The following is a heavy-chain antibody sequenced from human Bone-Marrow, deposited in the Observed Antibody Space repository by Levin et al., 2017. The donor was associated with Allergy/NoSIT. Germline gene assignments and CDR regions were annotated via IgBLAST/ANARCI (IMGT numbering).Heavy chain of an antibody. CDR1: GYTFTGYY. CDR3: AGEMAWSTLDV. Sequence: ASVKVSCKASGYTFTGYYMHWVRQAPGQGLEWMGWINPKSGGSNSAQKFQGRVTMTRDTSISTAYMDLNMLTSDDTAVYYCAGEMAWSTLDVWGKGTTVTVSS. D-gene: IGHD3-3*01. J-gene: IGHJ6*04. CDR2: INPKSGGS. V-gene: IGHV1-2*02.